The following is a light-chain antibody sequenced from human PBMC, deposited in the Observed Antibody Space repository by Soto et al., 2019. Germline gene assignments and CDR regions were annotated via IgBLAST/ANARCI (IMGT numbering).Light chain of an antibody. Sequence: QSFLTQPASVSGAPGQSITISCAGTMRDIGAYNLVSLYQQHPGKAPRRIFYEVRNRPSGVPLRFSASKSGNAASLTISGLQAEDEAHYYCSSFTSRSTLSFGGGSKVTVL. CDR1: MRDIGAYNL. V-gene: IGLV2-14*01. CDR3: SSFTSRSTLS. CDR2: EVR. J-gene: IGLJ2*01.